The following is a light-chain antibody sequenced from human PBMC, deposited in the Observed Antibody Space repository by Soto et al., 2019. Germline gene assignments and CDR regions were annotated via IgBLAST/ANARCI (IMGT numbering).Light chain of an antibody. CDR3: QKYNDWCT. Sequence: EIVMTQSPDTLSVSPGERATLSCRASQSVSTNLAWYHQKPGQPPRLLILGASTRATGIPARFSCSGSGTEFTRNISSLQSEDFAVYYCQKYNDWCTVGQGPNVEIK. J-gene: IGKJ1*01. V-gene: IGKV3-15*01. CDR2: GAS. CDR1: QSVSTN.